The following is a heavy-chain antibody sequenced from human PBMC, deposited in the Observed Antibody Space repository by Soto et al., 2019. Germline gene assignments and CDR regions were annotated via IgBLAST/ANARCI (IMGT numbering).Heavy chain of an antibody. J-gene: IGHJ5*02. CDR2: INHSGST. CDR3: ARQDIVVVPAAGVVVAATPDNGNWFDP. Sequence: TSETLSLTCAVYGGSFSGYYWSWIRQPPGKGLEWIGEINHSGSTNYNPSLKSRVTISVDTSKNQFSLKLSSVTAADTAVYYCARQDIVVVPAAGVVVAATPDNGNWFDPWGQGTLVTVSS. CDR1: GGSFSGYY. D-gene: IGHD2-2*01. V-gene: IGHV4-34*01.